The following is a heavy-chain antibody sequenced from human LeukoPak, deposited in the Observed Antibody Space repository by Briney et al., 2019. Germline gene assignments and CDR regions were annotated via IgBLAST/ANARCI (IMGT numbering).Heavy chain of an antibody. Sequence: PGGSLRLSCAASGFTFSSYGMHWVRQAPGKGLEWVAFIRYDGSNKYYADSVKGRFTISRDNSKNTLYLQMNSLRAEDTAVYYCQSSLLWFGEFKLRTDNWFDPWGQGTLVTVSS. J-gene: IGHJ5*02. CDR1: GFTFSSYG. CDR2: IRYDGSNK. V-gene: IGHV3-30*02. CDR3: QSSLLWFGEFKLRTDNWFDP. D-gene: IGHD3-10*01.